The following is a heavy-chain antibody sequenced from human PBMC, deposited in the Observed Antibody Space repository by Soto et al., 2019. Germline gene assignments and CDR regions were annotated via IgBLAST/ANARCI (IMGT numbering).Heavy chain of an antibody. CDR1: GFTFSSYA. V-gene: IGHV3-30*04. D-gene: IGHD3-10*01. J-gene: IGHJ4*02. CDR2: ISYDGSNK. Sequence: GGSLRLSCAASGFTFSSYAMHWVRQAPGKGLEWVAVISYDGSNKYYADSVKGRFTISRDNSKNTLYLQMNSLRAEDTAVYYCARDELSMVRRVFDYWGQGTLVTVSS. CDR3: ARDELSMVRRVFDY.